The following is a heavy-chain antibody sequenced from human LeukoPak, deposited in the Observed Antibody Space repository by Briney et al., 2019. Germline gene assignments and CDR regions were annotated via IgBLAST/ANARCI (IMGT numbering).Heavy chain of an antibody. CDR2: ISAYNGNT. CDR3: ARIPSGCSSTSCYPIFDY. V-gene: IGHV1-18*01. CDR1: GGTFSSYA. Sequence: GASVKVSCKASGGTFSSYAISWVRQAPGQGLEWMGWISAYNGNTNYAQKLQGRVTMTTDTSTSTAYMELRSLRSDDTAVYYCARIPSGCSSTSCYPIFDYWGQGTLVTVSS. J-gene: IGHJ4*02. D-gene: IGHD2-2*01.